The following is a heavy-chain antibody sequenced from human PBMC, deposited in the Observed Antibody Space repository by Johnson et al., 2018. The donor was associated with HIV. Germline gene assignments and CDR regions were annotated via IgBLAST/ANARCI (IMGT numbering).Heavy chain of an antibody. CDR1: GITVSSNY. D-gene: IGHD6-6*01. CDR3: ANLEYNSTDAFDI. V-gene: IGHV3-13*01. Sequence: MLLVESGGGLVQPGGSLRLSCSASGITVSSNYMSWVRQATGKGLEWVSAIGTAGDTYYPGSVKGRFTISRENAKNSLYLQMNSLRAEDTAVYYCANLEYNSTDAFDIWGQGTLVTVSS. J-gene: IGHJ3*02. CDR2: IGTAGDT.